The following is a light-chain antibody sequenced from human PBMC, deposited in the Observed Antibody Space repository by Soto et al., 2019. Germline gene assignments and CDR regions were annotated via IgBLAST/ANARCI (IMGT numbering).Light chain of an antibody. CDR3: AAWDDSLNGPV. J-gene: IGLJ1*01. Sequence: QALGTQTPAASGTPGQRCTIACSVSISNIGSNTANWYQQLPGTAPKLLIYRNNHRPSVVPDRFSGSKSGTSASLAISGLQSEDEADYFCAAWDDSLNGPVFGTGTKVTVL. CDR1: ISNIGSNT. CDR2: RNN. V-gene: IGLV1-44*01.